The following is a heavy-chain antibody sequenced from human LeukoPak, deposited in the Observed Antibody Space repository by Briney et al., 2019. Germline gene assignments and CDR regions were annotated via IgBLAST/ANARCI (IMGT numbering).Heavy chain of an antibody. CDR1: GFSFSSYG. J-gene: IGHJ6*03. CDR2: IRYDGSNK. V-gene: IGHV3-30*02. CDR3: AKDGDYDILTGYYLYYYYMDV. D-gene: IGHD3-9*01. Sequence: GGSLRLSCAASGFSFSSYGMHWVRQAPGKGLEWVAFIRYDGSNKYYADSVKGRFTISRDNSKNTLYLQMNSLRAEDTAVYYCAKDGDYDILTGYYLYYYYMDVWGKGTTVTISS.